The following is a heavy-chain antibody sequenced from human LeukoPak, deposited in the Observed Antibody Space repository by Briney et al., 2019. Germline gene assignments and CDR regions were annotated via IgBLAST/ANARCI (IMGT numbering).Heavy chain of an antibody. Sequence: SETLSLTCTVSGGSISSYYWSWIRQPPGRGLEWIGYIYYTGSTNYNPSLKSRVTISVDTSKNQFSLKLSSVTTADTAVYYYAGDLGSGSYYWFDPWGQGTLVTVSS. CDR2: IYYTGST. J-gene: IGHJ5*02. CDR3: AGDLGSGSYYWFDP. CDR1: GGSISSYY. D-gene: IGHD3-10*01. V-gene: IGHV4-59*01.